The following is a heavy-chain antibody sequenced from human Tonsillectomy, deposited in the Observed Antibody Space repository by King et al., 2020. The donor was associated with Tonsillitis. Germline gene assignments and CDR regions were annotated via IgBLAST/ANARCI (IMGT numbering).Heavy chain of an antibody. V-gene: IGHV3-48*01. J-gene: IGHJ4*02. CDR1: GFTFSSYS. D-gene: IGHD5-24*01. CDR3: ARHGYNFDY. CDR2: ITSSSSTI. Sequence: QLVQSGGGLVQPGGSLRLSCAASGFTFSSYSMNWGRQAPGKGLEWVSYITSSSSTIYYADSVKGRFTISRDNAKNSLYLQMNSLRAEDTAVYYCARHGYNFDYWGQGTLVTVSS.